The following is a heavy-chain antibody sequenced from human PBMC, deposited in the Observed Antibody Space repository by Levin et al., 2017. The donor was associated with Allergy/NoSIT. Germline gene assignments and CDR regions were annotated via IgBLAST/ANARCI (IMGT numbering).Heavy chain of an antibody. CDR1: GGSISSYY. Sequence: GSLRLSCTVSGGSISSYYWSWIRQPPGKGLEWIGYIYYSGSTNYNPSLKSRVTISVDTSKNQFSLKLSSVTAADTAVYYCARAPTGTTDNWFDPWGQGTLVTVSS. CDR2: IYYSGST. V-gene: IGHV4-59*01. D-gene: IGHD1-1*01. CDR3: ARAPTGTTDNWFDP. J-gene: IGHJ5*02.